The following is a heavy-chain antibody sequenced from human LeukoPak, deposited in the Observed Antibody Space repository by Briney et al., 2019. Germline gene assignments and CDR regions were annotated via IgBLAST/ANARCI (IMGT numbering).Heavy chain of an antibody. CDR2: IYYSGSA. D-gene: IGHD4-23*01. CDR3: ARHWVVTPNY. V-gene: IGHV4-39*01. CDR1: GRSISNSSYY. Sequence: PSETLSLTCIVSGRSISNSSYYWGWIRQPPGKGLGWIGSIYYSGSAYYNPSLKSRVTISVDTSKNQFSLKLTSVTAADTAVYYCARHWVVTPNYWGQGTLVTVSS. J-gene: IGHJ4*02.